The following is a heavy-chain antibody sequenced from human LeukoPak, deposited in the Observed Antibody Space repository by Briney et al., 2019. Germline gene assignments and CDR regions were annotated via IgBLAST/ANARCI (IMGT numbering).Heavy chain of an antibody. D-gene: IGHD3-22*01. CDR3: ARGGHYYDSSAYYGGTNFDC. J-gene: IGHJ4*02. CDR1: GFTFSSYW. V-gene: IGHV3-74*01. Sequence: PGGSLRLSCAASGFTFSSYWMHWVRRAPGKGLVWVSRINSDGSSTSYADSVKGRFTISRDNAKNTLYLQMNSLRAEDTAVYYCARGGHYYDSSAYYGGTNFDCWGQGTLVTVSS. CDR2: INSDGSST.